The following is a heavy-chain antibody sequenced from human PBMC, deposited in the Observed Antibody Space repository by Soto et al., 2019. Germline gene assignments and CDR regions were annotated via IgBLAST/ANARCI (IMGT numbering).Heavy chain of an antibody. Sequence: QVQLQQWGAGLLKPSETLSLTCAVDGGSFSGVYWTWIRQPPGKGLEYIGESNHSGSTSYNTSHNRRVTMSVDTSKNQFSLKLGSLTAADTAVYYCARQAASDYDEYYHDYWGQGILVSVSS. J-gene: IGHJ4*02. CDR2: SNHSGST. V-gene: IGHV4-34*02. D-gene: IGHD5-12*01. CDR1: GGSFSGVY. CDR3: ARQAASDYDEYYHDY.